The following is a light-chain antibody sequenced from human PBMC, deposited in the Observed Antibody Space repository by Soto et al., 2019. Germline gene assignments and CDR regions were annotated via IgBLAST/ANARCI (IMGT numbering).Light chain of an antibody. J-gene: IGKJ1*01. CDR1: QSVGSSY. CDR2: GAS. CDR3: QQYGRSPGT. Sequence: EIVFTLSPGTLSLSPAQRATLSCRASQSVGSSYLAGYQQQPGQAARLFIYGASSRATGIPDRFSGSASGRDFTLTIRRLEPKDFAVYYCQQYGRSPGTLGEGTKV. V-gene: IGKV3-20*01.